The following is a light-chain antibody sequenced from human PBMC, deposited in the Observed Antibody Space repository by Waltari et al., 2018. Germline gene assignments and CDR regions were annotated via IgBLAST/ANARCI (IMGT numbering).Light chain of an antibody. CDR3: QQYYGTPPT. CDR1: QNVLYSSNNKNY. CDR2: WAS. Sequence: DIVMTQSPDFLAVSLGERATINCKSSQNVLYSSNNKNYLAWYQQKPGQPPKLLIYWASTRESGVPDRFSGSGSGTDFTLTISSLQAEDVAVYYCQQYYGTPPTFGQGTKVEIK. V-gene: IGKV4-1*01. J-gene: IGKJ1*01.